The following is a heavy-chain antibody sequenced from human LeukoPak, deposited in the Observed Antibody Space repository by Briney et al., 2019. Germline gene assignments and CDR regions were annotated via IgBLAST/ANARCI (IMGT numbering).Heavy chain of an antibody. D-gene: IGHD2-15*01. V-gene: IGHV3-7*01. CDR3: ARTARSSSIDD. CDR1: GFTFSNYW. Sequence: PGESLRLSCAASGFTFSNYWMSWVRQAPRKGLEWVANINQGGSDESYVDSVKGRFTNSRDNAKNSLYLDMNSLRVEDTAMDYWARTARSSSIDDGGRGTWFTVSS. J-gene: IGHJ4*02. CDR2: INQGGSDE.